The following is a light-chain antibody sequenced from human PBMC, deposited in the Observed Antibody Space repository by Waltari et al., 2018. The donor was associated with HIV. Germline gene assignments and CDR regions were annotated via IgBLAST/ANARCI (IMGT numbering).Light chain of an antibody. Sequence: HSALTQPPSASGTPGQRVTISCSGGRSNIGSNAVSWYHQVPGTAPNLLIYKNNPRPSGVPDRFSGSKSGTSASLAISGLQSEDEADYFCAAWDDNLDAALFGGGTKLTVL. CDR3: AAWDDNLDAAL. CDR2: KNN. V-gene: IGLV1-44*01. J-gene: IGLJ2*01. CDR1: RSNIGSNA.